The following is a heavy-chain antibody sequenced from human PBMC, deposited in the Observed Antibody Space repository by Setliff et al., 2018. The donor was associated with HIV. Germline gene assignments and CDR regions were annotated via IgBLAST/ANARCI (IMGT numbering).Heavy chain of an antibody. J-gene: IGHJ4*02. V-gene: IGHV4-34*01. Sequence: SETLSLTCAVYGVSFSDYYWGWIRQPPGKGLEWIGEINHSGTTNYNPSLKSRVTISVDTSKKQFSLKLNSVTAADPAVYYCARGGLGDGYNRDSWGQGTLVTVSS. CDR3: ARGGLGDGYNRDS. CDR2: INHSGTT. D-gene: IGHD5-12*01. CDR1: GVSFSDYY.